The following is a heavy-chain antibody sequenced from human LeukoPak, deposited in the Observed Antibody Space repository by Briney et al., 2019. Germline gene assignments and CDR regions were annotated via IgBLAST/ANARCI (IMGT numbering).Heavy chain of an antibody. Sequence: GASVKVSCKASGYTFSAYYMHWVRQAPGQGLEWMGWINPNSGGTNYAQKFQGRVTMTRDTSITIAYMELSRLRSDDTAVYYCARGRGSCSSASCYTSDAFDTWGQGTMVTVSS. D-gene: IGHD2-2*02. CDR2: INPNSGGT. V-gene: IGHV1-2*02. CDR1: GYTFSAYY. CDR3: ARGRGSCSSASCYTSDAFDT. J-gene: IGHJ3*02.